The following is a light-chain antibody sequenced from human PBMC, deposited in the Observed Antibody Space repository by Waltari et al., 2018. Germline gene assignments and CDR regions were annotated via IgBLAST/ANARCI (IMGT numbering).Light chain of an antibody. V-gene: IGLV4-69*01. CDR3: QTRGHGSWV. CDR1: SGYSSNI. Sequence: QLVLTQSPSASASLGASVKLTCTLSSGYSSNIVAWHQQQPEKGPRYSMKINSDGSHNKGDERPVRFSGSCSGAERYLSISSVQPEDEADYYCQTRGHGSWVFGGGTTLTVL. J-gene: IGLJ3*02. CDR2: INSDGSH.